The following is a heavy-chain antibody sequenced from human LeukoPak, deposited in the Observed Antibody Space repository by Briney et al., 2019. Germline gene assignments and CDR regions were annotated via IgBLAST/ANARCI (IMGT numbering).Heavy chain of an antibody. CDR1: GGSFSGYY. J-gene: IGHJ4*02. CDR2: INHSGST. CDR3: AHRRAYYYDSSGDY. Sequence: SETLSLTYAVYGGSFSGYYWSWIRQPPGKGLEWIGEINHSGSTNYNPSLKSRVTISVDTSKNQFSLKLSSVTAADTAVYYCAHRRAYYYDSSGDYWGQGTLVTVSS. V-gene: IGHV4-34*01. D-gene: IGHD3-22*01.